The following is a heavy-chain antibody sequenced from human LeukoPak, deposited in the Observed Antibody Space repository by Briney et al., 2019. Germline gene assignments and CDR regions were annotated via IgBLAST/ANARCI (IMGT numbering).Heavy chain of an antibody. D-gene: IGHD3-10*01. CDR2: ISAYNGNT. J-gene: IGHJ4*02. CDR3: ARGGLTESVDY. Sequence: GASVKVSCKASGYTFTSYDINWVRQPPGQGLEWMGWISAYNGNTNYVQKLQGRVTMSTDTSTSTVYMELRSLRSDDTAVYYCARGGLTESVDYWGQGTLVTVSS. CDR1: GYTFTSYD. V-gene: IGHV1-18*01.